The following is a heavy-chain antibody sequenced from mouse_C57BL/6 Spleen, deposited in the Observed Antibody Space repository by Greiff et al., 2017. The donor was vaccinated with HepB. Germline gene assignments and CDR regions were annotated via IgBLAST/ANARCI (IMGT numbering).Heavy chain of an antibody. CDR3: ARGAQATFFAY. D-gene: IGHD3-2*02. CDR1: GYSITSGYY. Sequence: EVKVEESGPGLVKPSQSLSLTCSVTGYSITSGYYWNWIRQFPGNKLEWMGYISYDGSNNYNPSLKNRISITRDTSKNQFFLKLNSVTTEDTATYYCARGAQATFFAYWGQGTLVTVSA. V-gene: IGHV3-6*01. J-gene: IGHJ3*01. CDR2: ISYDGSN.